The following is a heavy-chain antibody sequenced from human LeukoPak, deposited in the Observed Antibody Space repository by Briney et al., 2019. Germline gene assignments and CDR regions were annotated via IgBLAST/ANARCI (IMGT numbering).Heavy chain of an antibody. CDR2: ISGNGIST. Sequence: PGGSLRLSCAASGFTFSSSAMSWVRQAPGKGLDWVASISGNGISTYYADSVKGRFTISRDNSQNTLYLQMNSLRAEDTAVYYCAKDRATVVTFAFDIWGQGTMVTVSS. J-gene: IGHJ3*02. D-gene: IGHD4-23*01. CDR1: GFTFSSSA. CDR3: AKDRATVVTFAFDI. V-gene: IGHV3-23*01.